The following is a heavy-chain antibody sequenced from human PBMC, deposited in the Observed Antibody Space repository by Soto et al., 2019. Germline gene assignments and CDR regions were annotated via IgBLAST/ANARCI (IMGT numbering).Heavy chain of an antibody. J-gene: IGHJ4*02. CDR3: ARGDYGTGGYPFPYFDY. CDR1: GYRCTGCY. CDR2: INPDSGAT. Sequence: SSVKVSCKASGYRCTGCYIHWVRQAPGQGLEWMGWINPDSGATNYAQNFQGRVTLTSDTSISTASMDLTSLTSDDTAVYYCARGDYGTGGYPFPYFDYWGQGTLVTVSS. V-gene: IGHV1-2*02. D-gene: IGHD2-8*02.